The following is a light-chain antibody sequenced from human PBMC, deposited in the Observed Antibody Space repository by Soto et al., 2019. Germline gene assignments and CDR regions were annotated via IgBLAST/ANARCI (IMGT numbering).Light chain of an antibody. CDR3: QQYHYWPPT. CDR2: GAS. V-gene: IGKV3-15*01. CDR1: QSISSK. Sequence: EIVMTRSPATLSVSPGERATLSCRASQSISSKLAWYQHKPGQAPRLLIYGASTRATGISARFSGSGSGTEFTLTISSLHSEDFVVYFCQQYHYWPPTFGQGTKV. J-gene: IGKJ1*01.